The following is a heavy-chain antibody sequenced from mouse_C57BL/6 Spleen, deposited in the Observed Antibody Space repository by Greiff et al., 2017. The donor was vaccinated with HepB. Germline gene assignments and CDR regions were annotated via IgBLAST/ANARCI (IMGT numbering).Heavy chain of an antibody. D-gene: IGHD4-1*01. CDR2: IYPGDGDT. CDR1: GYAFSSSW. Sequence: QVQLQQSGPELVKPGASVKISCKASGYAFSSSWMNWVKQRPGKGLEWIGRIYPGDGDTNYNGKFKGKATLTADKSSSTAYMQLSSLTSEDSAVYFCARENWDENYAMDYWGQGTSVTVSS. CDR3: ARENWDENYAMDY. V-gene: IGHV1-82*01. J-gene: IGHJ4*01.